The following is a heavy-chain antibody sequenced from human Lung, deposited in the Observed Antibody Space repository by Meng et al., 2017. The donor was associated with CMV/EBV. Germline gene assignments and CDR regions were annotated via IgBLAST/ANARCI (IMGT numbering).Heavy chain of an antibody. CDR3: ARQESSWYYFDY. J-gene: IGHJ4*02. CDR1: GGSISSSSYY. D-gene: IGHD6-13*01. CDR2: IYYSGST. V-gene: IGHV4-39*01. Sequence: SCTVSGGSISSSSYYWGWIRQPPGKGLEWIGSIYYSGSTYYNPSLKSRVTISVDTSKNQFSLKLSSVTAADTAVYYCARQESSWYYFDYWGQGTXVTVSS.